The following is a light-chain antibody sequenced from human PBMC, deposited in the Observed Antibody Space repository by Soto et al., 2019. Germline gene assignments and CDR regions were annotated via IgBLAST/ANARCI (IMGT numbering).Light chain of an antibody. V-gene: IGLV1-40*01. Sequence: QAVVTQPPSVSGAPGQRVTISCTGASSNIGAGFDVHWYQLLPGTAPKLLISGNNNRPSGVPDRFSGSKSGTSASLATTGLQAEDEADYYCQSYDSSLSGFVFGTGTKVTVL. CDR2: GNN. CDR1: SSNIGAGFD. CDR3: QSYDSSLSGFV. J-gene: IGLJ1*01.